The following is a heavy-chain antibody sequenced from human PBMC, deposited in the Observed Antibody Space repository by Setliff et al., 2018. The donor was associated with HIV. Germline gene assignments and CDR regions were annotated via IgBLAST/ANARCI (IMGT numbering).Heavy chain of an antibody. D-gene: IGHD1-26*01. V-gene: IGHV4-61*03. CDR1: GGSISSGGYY. CDR3: ARRRPPPSGMYSSYYMDV. Sequence: PSETLSLTCTVSGGSISSGGYYWSWIRQHPGKGLEWIGYIYYSGSTNYNPSLKSRVTISVDTSKNHFSLNLNSVTAADTAIYYCARRRPPPSGMYSSYYMDVWGKGTAVTVSS. J-gene: IGHJ6*03. CDR2: IYYSGST.